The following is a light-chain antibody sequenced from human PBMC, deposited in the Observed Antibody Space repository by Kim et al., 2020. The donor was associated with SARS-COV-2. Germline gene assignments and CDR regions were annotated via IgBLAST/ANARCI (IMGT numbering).Light chain of an antibody. CDR3: QRSSWPIT. J-gene: IGKJ5*01. CDR1: QSVGDF. Sequence: SLSPGEGATLSCRASQSVGDFLAWYQQRPGQPPRPLIYDASKRATGIPARFSGSGSGTDFTLTIRTLESEDFAIYYCQRSSWPITFGQGTRLEIK. CDR2: DAS. V-gene: IGKV3-11*01.